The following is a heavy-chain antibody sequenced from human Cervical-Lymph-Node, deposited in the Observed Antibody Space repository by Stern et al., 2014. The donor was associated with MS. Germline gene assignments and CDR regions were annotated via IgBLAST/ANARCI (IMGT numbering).Heavy chain of an antibody. CDR2: ISLSGTKI. Sequence: EVQLVESGGGLVQPGRYLRLSCAAAGFAFDDYAMHWVRKAPGKGLEWVSGISLSGTKIGYADSVKGRFTISRDIAKNSLFLQMNNLRAEDTALYYCATANYEFGYYGMDVWVQGTAVTVS. J-gene: IGHJ6*02. D-gene: IGHD3-3*01. CDR1: GFAFDDYA. CDR3: ATANYEFGYYGMDV. V-gene: IGHV3-9*01.